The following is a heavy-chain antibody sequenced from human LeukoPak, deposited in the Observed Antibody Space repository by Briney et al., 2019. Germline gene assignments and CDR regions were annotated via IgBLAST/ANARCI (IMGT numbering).Heavy chain of an antibody. CDR2: IIPILGIA. CDR3: ARDPGYCSGGSCYRDAFDI. J-gene: IGHJ3*02. Sequence: SVKVSCKASGGTFSSYAISWVRQAPGQGLEWMGRIIPILGIANYAQKFQGRVTITADKSTSTAYMELSSLRSEDTAVYYCARDPGYCSGGSCYRDAFDIWGQGKMVTVSS. V-gene: IGHV1-69*04. CDR1: GGTFSSYA. D-gene: IGHD2-15*01.